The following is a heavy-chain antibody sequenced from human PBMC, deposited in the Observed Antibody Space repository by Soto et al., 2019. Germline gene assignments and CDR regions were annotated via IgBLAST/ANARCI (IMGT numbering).Heavy chain of an antibody. V-gene: IGHV1-69*13. D-gene: IGHD6-13*01. CDR2: IIPIFGTA. CDR3: GRVPTIAAGGAFDY. Sequence: GDSVKVSCKPSGCPCSSYAISCVRKPTGQGLEWMGGIIPIFGTANYAQKFPGRVTITPDDSTSTSYMELSSLRSEDTALHYCGRVPTIAAGGAFDYLSLGTMVAVAS. J-gene: IGHJ4*02. CDR1: GCPCSSYA.